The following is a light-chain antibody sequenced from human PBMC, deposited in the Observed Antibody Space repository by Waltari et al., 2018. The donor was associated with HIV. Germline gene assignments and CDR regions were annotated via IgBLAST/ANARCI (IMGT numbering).Light chain of an antibody. J-gene: IGLJ1*01. V-gene: IGLV2-11*01. CDR1: SSDVGGYNY. CDR2: DVS. Sequence: QSALTPPRSVSGSPGQSVPISCTGTSSDVGGYNYVSWYQQHPGKAPKLMIYDVSKRPSGVPDRFSGSKSGNTASLTISGLQAEDEADYYCCSYAGSYTFGVFGTGTKVTVL. CDR3: CSYAGSYTFGV.